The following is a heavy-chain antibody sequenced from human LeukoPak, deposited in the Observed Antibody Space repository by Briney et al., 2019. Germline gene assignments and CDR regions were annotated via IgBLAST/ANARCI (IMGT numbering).Heavy chain of an antibody. CDR2: MQSSGIS. D-gene: IGHD5-18*01. Sequence: PSETLSLTCTVSGGSISSLYWTWIRQPPGKGLEWIGYMQSSGISKYNPSLKSRVNIFVDTSKNQFVLNLRSVTAADTAVYYCARDKRHSYGRYFDPWGQGMLVTVSS. J-gene: IGHJ4*02. CDR3: ARDKRHSYGRYFDP. V-gene: IGHV4-59*11. CDR1: GGSISSLY.